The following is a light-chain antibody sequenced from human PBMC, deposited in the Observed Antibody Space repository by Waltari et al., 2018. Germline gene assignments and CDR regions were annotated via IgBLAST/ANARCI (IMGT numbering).Light chain of an antibody. CDR3: QQYNNWPRT. J-gene: IGKJ2*01. V-gene: IGKV3-15*01. CDR2: DAT. Sequence: ETVMTHSPATLSVSPGERVTLSCRASQDVTNRLAWFQQKPGQAPRLLMFDATTRATDFPGRFSGSGSGTEVTLTISSLQSEDFAVYYCQQYNNWPRTFGQGTKLEI. CDR1: QDVTNR.